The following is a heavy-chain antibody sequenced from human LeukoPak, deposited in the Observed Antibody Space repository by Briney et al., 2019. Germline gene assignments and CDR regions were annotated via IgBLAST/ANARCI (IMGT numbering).Heavy chain of an antibody. D-gene: IGHD1-26*01. Sequence: SVKVSCKASGGTFSSYAISWVRQAPGQGLEWMGGIIPIFGTANYAQKFQGRVTITADKSTSTVYMELSSLRSEDTAVYYCARALRVGATTTDAFDIWGQGTMVTVSS. J-gene: IGHJ3*02. V-gene: IGHV1-69*06. CDR1: GGTFSSYA. CDR3: ARALRVGATTTDAFDI. CDR2: IIPIFGTA.